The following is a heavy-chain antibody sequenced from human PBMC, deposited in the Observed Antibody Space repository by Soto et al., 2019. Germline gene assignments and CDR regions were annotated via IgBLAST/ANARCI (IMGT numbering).Heavy chain of an antibody. D-gene: IGHD3-16*01. V-gene: IGHV1-18*01. Sequence: HVQLVQSGGELKKPGASVKVSCNTSGYTFNTYFITWVRQAPGQGLEWMGWISPHNGNTNYAEKFQGRVTMTADTITKTAYIELRNLKIGDTAVYYCSRGYGNPFDYWGQGTPVTVSS. CDR1: GYTFNTYF. CDR2: ISPHNGNT. CDR3: SRGYGNPFDY. J-gene: IGHJ4*02.